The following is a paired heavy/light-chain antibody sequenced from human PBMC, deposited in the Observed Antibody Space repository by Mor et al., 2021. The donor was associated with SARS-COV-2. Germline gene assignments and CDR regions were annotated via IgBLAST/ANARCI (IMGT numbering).Heavy chain of an antibody. V-gene: IGHV4-34*01. J-gene: IGHJ4*02. CDR1: GGSFSGYY. Sequence: QVQLQQWGAGLLKPSETLSLTCAVYGGSFSGYYWSWIRQPPGKGLEWIGEIDHSGSTNYNPSLKSRVTISIDTSKKQCSLKLSSVTAADTAVYYCARDASFYYFDTSGYLRGYFDYWGQGTLVTVSS. CDR3: ARDASFYYFDTSGYLRGYFDY. CDR2: IDHSGST. D-gene: IGHD3-22*01.
Light chain of an antibody. Sequence: DIQMTQSPSTLSASVGDRVTITCRASQSISSWLAWYQQKPGKAPKLLIYKASSLESGVPSRFSGSGSGTEFTLSISSLQPDDFATYYCQQYNSYLYTFGQGTKLEIK. CDR2: KAS. CDR1: QSISSW. CDR3: QQYNSYLYT. V-gene: IGKV1-5*03. J-gene: IGKJ2*01.